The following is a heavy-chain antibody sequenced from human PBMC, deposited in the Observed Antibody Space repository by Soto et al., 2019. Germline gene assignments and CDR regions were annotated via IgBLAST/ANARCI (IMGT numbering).Heavy chain of an antibody. CDR1: GGTFSSYA. CDR2: IIPIFGTA. Sequence: QVQLVQSGAEVKKPGSSVKVSCKASGGTFSSYAISWVRQAPGQGLEWMGGIIPIFGTANYAQKFQGRVTITADESTSTAYMELSSLRSDDTAVYYCASGLGYCSSTSCYPFYYGREVLGPGTTVTVSS. D-gene: IGHD2-2*01. J-gene: IGHJ6*02. V-gene: IGHV1-69*01. CDR3: ASGLGYCSSTSCYPFYYGREV.